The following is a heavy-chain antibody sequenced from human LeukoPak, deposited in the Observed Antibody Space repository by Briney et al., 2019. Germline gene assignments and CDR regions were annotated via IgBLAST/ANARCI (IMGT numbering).Heavy chain of an antibody. CDR3: ARDAGFYYYGMDV. V-gene: IGHV3-15*01. CDR1: GFTFSNAW. Sequence: GGSLRLSCAASGFTFSNAWMSWVRQAPGKGLEWVGRIKSKTDGGTTDYAAPVKGRFTISRDDSKNTLYLQMNSLKTEDTAVYYCARDAGFYYYGMDVWGQGTTVTVSS. J-gene: IGHJ6*02. CDR2: IKSKTDGGTT.